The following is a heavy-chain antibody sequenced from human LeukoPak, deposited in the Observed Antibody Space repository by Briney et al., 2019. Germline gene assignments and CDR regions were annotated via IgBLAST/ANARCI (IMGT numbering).Heavy chain of an antibody. J-gene: IGHJ4*02. CDR2: IYYSGST. V-gene: IGHV4-59*08. CDR3: ARNAHIVVVPAAQSSFDY. CDR1: GGSISSYY. D-gene: IGHD2-2*01. Sequence: SETLSLTCTVSGGSISSYYWSWIWQLPGKGLEWIGYIYYSGSTNYNPSLKSRVTISVDTSKNQFSLKLSSVTAADTAVYYCARNAHIVVVPAAQSSFDYWGQGTLVTASS.